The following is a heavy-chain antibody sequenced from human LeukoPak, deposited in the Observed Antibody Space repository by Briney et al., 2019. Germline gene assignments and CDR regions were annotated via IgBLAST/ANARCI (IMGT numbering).Heavy chain of an antibody. J-gene: IGHJ4*02. CDR3: AKDRGGWQGDYFDY. CDR1: GLTFSSYG. D-gene: IGHD6-19*01. Sequence: PGGSLRLSCAASGLTFSSYGMHWVRQAPGEGLEWVAFIRYDGSNKYYADSVKGRFTISRDNSKNTLYLQMNSLRAEDTAVYYCAKDRGGWQGDYFDYWGQGTLVTVSS. CDR2: IRYDGSNK. V-gene: IGHV3-30*02.